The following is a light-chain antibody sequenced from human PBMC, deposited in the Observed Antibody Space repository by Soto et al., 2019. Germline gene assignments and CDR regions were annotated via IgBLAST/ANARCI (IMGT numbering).Light chain of an antibody. CDR2: EVS. Sequence: QAALTQPASVSGAPGQSITISCTGTSSDDGGYNYVSWYQHHPGKAPKLLIYEVSNRPSGVSVLFSGSKSGDTASLTISGLQAVDEADYYCGSYTRSTPFVCGIGTKVTVL. V-gene: IGLV2-14*01. J-gene: IGLJ1*01. CDR1: SSDDGGYNY. CDR3: GSYTRSTPFV.